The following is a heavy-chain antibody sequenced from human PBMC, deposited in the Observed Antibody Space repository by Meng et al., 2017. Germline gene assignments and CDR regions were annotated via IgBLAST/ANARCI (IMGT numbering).Heavy chain of an antibody. CDR3: ARDLRVSVAGTVWAFDI. CDR2: IVVGSGNT. J-gene: IGHJ3*02. D-gene: IGHD6-19*01. Sequence: SVKVSCKASGFTFTSSAVQWVRQARGQRLAWIGWIVVGSGNTNYAQKFQERVTITRDMSTSTAYMELSSVTAADTTVYYCARDLRVSVAGTVWAFDIWGQGTMVTVSS. V-gene: IGHV1-58*01. CDR1: GFTFTSSA.